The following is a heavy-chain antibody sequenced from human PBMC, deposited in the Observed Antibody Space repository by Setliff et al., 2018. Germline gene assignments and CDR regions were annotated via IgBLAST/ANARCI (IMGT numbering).Heavy chain of an antibody. D-gene: IGHD5-12*01. V-gene: IGHV3-21*01. J-gene: IGHJ4*02. CDR3: ARGIGTLDISRYFDY. CDR1: GFTFSSYT. Sequence: PGGSLRLSCAASGFTFSSYTMSWVRQAPGQGLEWVSSIDSSSTWIYYADSVKGRFTISRDNAKNSLFLQMNSLKAEDTAMYYCARGIGTLDISRYFDYWGQGTLVTVSS. CDR2: IDSSSTWI.